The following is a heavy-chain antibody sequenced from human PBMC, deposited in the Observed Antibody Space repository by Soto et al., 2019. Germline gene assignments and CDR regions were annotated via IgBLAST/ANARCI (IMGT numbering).Heavy chain of an antibody. CDR3: ARDDRHLWELSPNAPDHHPVIDY. D-gene: IGHD3-16*02. J-gene: IGHJ4*02. CDR1: GFTFSDYY. Sequence: GGSLRLSCAASGFTFSDYYMSWIRQAPGKGLEWVSYISSSGSTIYYADSGKGRFTISRDNAKNSLYLQMNSLRAEDTAGYYCARDDRHLWELSPNAPDHHPVIDYWGQGTLVTVSS. CDR2: ISSSGSTI. V-gene: IGHV3-11*01.